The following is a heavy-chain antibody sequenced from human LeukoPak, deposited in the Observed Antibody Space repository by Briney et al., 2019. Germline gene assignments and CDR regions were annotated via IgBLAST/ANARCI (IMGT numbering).Heavy chain of an antibody. D-gene: IGHD6-13*01. CDR3: ARIGYSTSWANFDY. CDR2: IRTDGGEI. V-gene: IGHV3-33*01. CDR1: GFTFRNYG. J-gene: IGHJ4*02. Sequence: GTSLRLSCAASGFTFRNYGMHWVRQAPGKGLEWVASIRTDGGEIYHADSVQGRFSISRDNSKNTLYLQMDSLRAEDTALYYCARIGYSTSWANFDYWGQGTLVTVSS.